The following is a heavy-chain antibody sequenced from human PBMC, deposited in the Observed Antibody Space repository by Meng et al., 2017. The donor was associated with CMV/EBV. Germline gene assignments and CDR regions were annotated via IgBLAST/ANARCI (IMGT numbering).Heavy chain of an antibody. D-gene: IGHD6-13*01. CDR1: GGTFSSYA. J-gene: IGHJ6*02. Sequence: SVKVSCKASGGTFSSYAISWVRQAPGQGPEWMGGIIPILGIANYAQKFQGRVTITADKSTSTAYMELSSLRSEDTAVYYCARLRGGKAAAGNWDYYYYYGMDVWGQGTTVTVSS. CDR2: IIPILGIA. V-gene: IGHV1-69*10. CDR3: ARLRGGKAAAGNWDYYYYYGMDV.